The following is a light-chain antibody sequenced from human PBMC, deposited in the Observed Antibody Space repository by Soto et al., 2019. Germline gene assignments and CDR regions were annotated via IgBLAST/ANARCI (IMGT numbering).Light chain of an antibody. CDR2: GAS. CDR3: QQYGSSPVT. J-gene: IGKJ5*01. V-gene: IGKV3-20*01. Sequence: EIVLTQSAATLSLSPGERSTLSCRVSQSVSGSYLAWYQQKFGQAPRLLIYGASSRATGIPDRFSGSGSGTDFTLTIRRLEPEDFAVYYCQQYGSSPVTFGQGTRLEIK. CDR1: QSVSGSY.